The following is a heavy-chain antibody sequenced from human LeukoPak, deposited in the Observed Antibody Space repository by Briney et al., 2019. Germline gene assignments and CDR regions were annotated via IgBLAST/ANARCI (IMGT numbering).Heavy chain of an antibody. V-gene: IGHV1-8*03. CDR1: GYTFTGYY. Sequence: ASVKVSCKASGYTFTGYYMHWVRQATGQGLEWMGWINPNSGNRGYAQQFQGRVTITRDTSIRTAYMELTSLRSEDTAVYYCARVDGSPDYWGQGTLVTVSS. J-gene: IGHJ4*02. CDR2: INPNSGNR. D-gene: IGHD2-15*01. CDR3: ARVDGSPDY.